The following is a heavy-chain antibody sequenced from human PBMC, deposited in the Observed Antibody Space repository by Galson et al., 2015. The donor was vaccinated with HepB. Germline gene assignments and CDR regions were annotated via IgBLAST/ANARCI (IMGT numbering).Heavy chain of an antibody. CDR2: ISWKSDFT. J-gene: IGHJ6*01. CDR3: AQDLTYYYGSGSYFVGMNA. D-gene: IGHD3-10*01. Sequence: SGFTFEDYAMHWVRQVPGKGLEWVAGISWKSDFTGYADSVRGRFTISRDNAKYSLHLQMNSLRTEDTALYYCAQDLTYYYGSGSYFVGMNAWGQGTTVTVSA. V-gene: IGHV3-9*01. CDR1: GFTFEDYA.